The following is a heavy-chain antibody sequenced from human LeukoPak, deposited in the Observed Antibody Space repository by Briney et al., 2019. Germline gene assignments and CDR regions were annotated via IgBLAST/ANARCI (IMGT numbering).Heavy chain of an antibody. Sequence: GGSLRLSCAASGFTFSSYGMHWVRQAPGKGLEWVAFIRYDGSNKYYADSVKGRFTISRDNSKNTLYVQMNRLRAEDTAVYYCAKGQDDYGTNPFDYWGQGTLVTVSS. J-gene: IGHJ4*02. CDR1: GFTFSSYG. D-gene: IGHD4-17*01. CDR3: AKGQDDYGTNPFDY. CDR2: IRYDGSNK. V-gene: IGHV3-30*02.